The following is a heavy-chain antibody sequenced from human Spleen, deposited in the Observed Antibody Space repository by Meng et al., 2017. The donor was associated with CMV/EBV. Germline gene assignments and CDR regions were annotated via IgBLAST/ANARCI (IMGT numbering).Heavy chain of an antibody. CDR3: ATNSQRLLWPPEGGFDY. J-gene: IGHJ4*02. D-gene: IGHD3-10*01. CDR2: ISYDGSNK. CDR1: GFTFSSYA. Sequence: GESLKISCAASGFTFSSYAMHWVRQAPGKGLEWVAVISYDGSNKYYADSVKGRFTISRDSSKNTLYLQMNSLRAEDTAVYYCATNSQRLLWPPEGGFDYWGQGTLVTVSS. V-gene: IGHV3-30*14.